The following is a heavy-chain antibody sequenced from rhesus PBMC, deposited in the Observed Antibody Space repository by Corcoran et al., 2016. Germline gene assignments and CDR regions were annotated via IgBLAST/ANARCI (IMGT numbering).Heavy chain of an antibody. Sequence: QVQLQESGPGLVKPSETLSLTCAVSGGSISGGYDWRWIRQPPGKGLEWIGYIYGSSGSTNYNPSLKNRVTISKDAPNNQFSLRGTSVTAADTAVYYCARNEDIGTYAKFDYWGQGVLVTVSS. J-gene: IGHJ4*01. CDR2: IYGSSGST. V-gene: IGHV4-76*01. CDR1: GGSISGGYD. CDR3: ARNEDIGTYAKFDY. D-gene: IGHD3-16*01.